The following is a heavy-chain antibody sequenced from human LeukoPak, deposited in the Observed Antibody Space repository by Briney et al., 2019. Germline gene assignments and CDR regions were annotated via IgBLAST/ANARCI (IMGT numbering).Heavy chain of an antibody. CDR1: GFTSSSYW. V-gene: IGHV3-7*01. Sequence: PGGSLRLSCAASGFTSSSYWMSWVRQAPGKGLEWVANIKQDGSEKYYVDSVKGRFTISRDNAKNSLYLQMNSLRAEDTAVYYCAKVIRGVEAFDIWGQGTMVTVSS. CDR3: AKVIRGVEAFDI. D-gene: IGHD3-10*01. CDR2: IKQDGSEK. J-gene: IGHJ3*02.